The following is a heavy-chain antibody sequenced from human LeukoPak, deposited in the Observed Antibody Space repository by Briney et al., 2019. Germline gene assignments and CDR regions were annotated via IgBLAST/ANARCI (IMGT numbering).Heavy chain of an antibody. CDR3: AKQGFGC. V-gene: IGHV3-23*01. CDR1: GFTLSSYA. J-gene: IGHJ4*02. CDR2: ISGSADST. Sequence: GGSLRLSCTASGFTLSSYAMSWVRQAPGEGLEWVSTISGSADSTNYAEAVKGRFTVSRDNSKNTMYLQMNSLRAEDTAVYYCAKQGFGCWGQGTLVTVSS.